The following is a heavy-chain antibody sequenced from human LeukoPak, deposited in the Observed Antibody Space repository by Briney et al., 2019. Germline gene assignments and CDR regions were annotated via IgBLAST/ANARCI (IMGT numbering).Heavy chain of an antibody. CDR2: MNPNSGNT. CDR3: ARGKRVKMPTIFDSYYYMDV. J-gene: IGHJ6*03. V-gene: IGHV1-8*01. D-gene: IGHD5-24*01. CDR1: GCTFTSDD. Sequence: GASVKVSCKASGCTFTSDDINWVRQATGQGLEWMGWMNPNSGNTGYAQNFQGRVTMTRNTSISTAYMELSSLRSEDTAVYYCARGKRVKMPTIFDSYYYMDVWGKGTTVTVSS.